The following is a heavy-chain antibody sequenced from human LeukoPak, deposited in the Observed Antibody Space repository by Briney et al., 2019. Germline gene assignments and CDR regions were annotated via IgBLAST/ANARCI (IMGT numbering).Heavy chain of an antibody. CDR3: AKDRGDYFTPLDY. J-gene: IGHJ4*02. Sequence: GGSLRLSCAASGFTVSSSSMNWVRQAPGKGLEWISVIYGGGNTDYADSVKGRFTISRDNSKNTLYLQMNSLRAEDTAVYYCAKDRGDYFTPLDYWGQGTLVTVSS. V-gene: IGHV3-53*01. CDR2: IYGGGNT. D-gene: IGHD3-10*01. CDR1: GFTVSSSS.